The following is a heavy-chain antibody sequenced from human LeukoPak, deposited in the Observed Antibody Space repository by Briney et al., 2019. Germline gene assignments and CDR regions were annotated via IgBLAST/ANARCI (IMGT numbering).Heavy chain of an antibody. Sequence: ASVKASCKASGYTFTGYYMHWVRQAPGQGLEWMGWINPNSGGTNYAQKFQGRVTMTRDTSISTAYMELSRLRSDDTAVYYCARGYCSSTSCSDAFDIWGQGTMVTVSS. J-gene: IGHJ3*02. CDR1: GYTFTGYY. CDR3: ARGYCSSTSCSDAFDI. CDR2: INPNSGGT. D-gene: IGHD2-2*01. V-gene: IGHV1-2*02.